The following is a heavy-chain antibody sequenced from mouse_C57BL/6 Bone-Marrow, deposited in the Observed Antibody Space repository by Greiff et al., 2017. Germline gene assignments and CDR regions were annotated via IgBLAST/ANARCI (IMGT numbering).Heavy chain of an antibody. J-gene: IGHJ3*01. Sequence: VQLQQSGPELVKPGASVKISCKASGYTFTDYYMNWVKQSHGKSLEWIGDINPNNGGTSYNQKFKGKATLTVDKSSSTAYMELRSLTSEDSAVYYCASYGSSYMFAYWGQGTLGTVSA. V-gene: IGHV1-26*01. D-gene: IGHD1-1*01. CDR1: GYTFTDYY. CDR3: ASYGSSYMFAY. CDR2: INPNNGGT.